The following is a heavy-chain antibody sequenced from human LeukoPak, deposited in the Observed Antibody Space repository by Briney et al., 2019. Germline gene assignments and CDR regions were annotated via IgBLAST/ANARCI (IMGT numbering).Heavy chain of an antibody. CDR1: GFTFSIYA. V-gene: IGHV3-23*01. Sequence: GGSLRLSCAVSGFTFSIYAMSWVRQAPGKGLEWVSVISASGDNTYYADSVKGRFTISRDNSKNTLYLQINSLRAEDTAVYYCAKVSPYSGYDFRWGQGTLVTVSS. CDR2: ISASGDNT. J-gene: IGHJ4*02. CDR3: AKVSPYSGYDFR. D-gene: IGHD5-12*01.